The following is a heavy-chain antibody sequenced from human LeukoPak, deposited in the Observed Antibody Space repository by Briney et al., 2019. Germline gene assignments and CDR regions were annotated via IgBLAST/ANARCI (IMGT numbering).Heavy chain of an antibody. CDR3: ASRAGTTVRGVIIAGWFDP. J-gene: IGHJ5*02. CDR2: IYYSGST. V-gene: IGHV4-39*01. D-gene: IGHD3-10*01. Sequence: SETLSLTCTVSGGSISSSSYYWGWIRQPPGKGLEWIGSIYYSGSTYYNPSLKSRVTISVDTSKNQFSLKLSSVTAADTAVYYCASRAGTTVRGVIIAGWFDPWGQGTLVTVSS. CDR1: GGSISSSSYY.